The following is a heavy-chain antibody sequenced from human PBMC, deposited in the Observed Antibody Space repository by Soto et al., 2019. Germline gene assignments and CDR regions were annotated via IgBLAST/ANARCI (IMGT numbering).Heavy chain of an antibody. V-gene: IGHV3-23*01. CDR1: GFTFSSYA. Sequence: GALSLSCAASGFTFSSYAMSWVRQAPGKGLEWVSAISGSGGSTYYADSVKGRFTISRDNSKNTLYLQMNSLRAEDTAVYYCARPTSFYGDYVAYYFDYWGQGTLVTVSS. CDR3: ARPTSFYGDYVAYYFDY. J-gene: IGHJ4*02. CDR2: ISGSGGST. D-gene: IGHD4-17*01.